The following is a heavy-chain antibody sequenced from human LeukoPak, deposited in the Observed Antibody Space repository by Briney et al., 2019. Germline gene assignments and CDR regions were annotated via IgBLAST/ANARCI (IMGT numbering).Heavy chain of an antibody. D-gene: IGHD1-26*01. J-gene: IGHJ5*02. CDR2: IIPIFGTA. CDR3: ARDQMWESNWFDP. CDR1: GGTFSSYA. V-gene: IGHV1-69*05. Sequence: SVKVSCKASGGTFSSYAISWVRQAPGQGLEWMGRIIPIFGTANYAQKLQGRVTITTDESTSTAYMELSSLRSEDTAVYYCARDQMWESNWFDPWGQGTLVTVSS.